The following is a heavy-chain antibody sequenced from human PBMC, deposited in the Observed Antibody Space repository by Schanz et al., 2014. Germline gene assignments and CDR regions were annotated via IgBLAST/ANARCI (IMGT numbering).Heavy chain of an antibody. D-gene: IGHD6-13*01. J-gene: IGHJ4*02. CDR2: INPSGGSP. CDR3: ARDGEAAAGCDF. CDR1: GYSFTTYD. V-gene: IGHV1-46*03. Sequence: QVQLVQSGAEVKKPGASVRVSCKASGYSFTTYDVNWVRQATGQGLEWMGIINPSGGSPSYAQKYQGRVAMARDTSTSTVDMELSSRRAEDTGVCYCARDGEAAAGCDFWGRGTLVTVSS.